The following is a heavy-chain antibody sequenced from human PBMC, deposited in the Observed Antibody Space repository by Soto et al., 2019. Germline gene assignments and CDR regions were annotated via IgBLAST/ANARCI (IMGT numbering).Heavy chain of an antibody. Sequence: QVQLQQWGAGLLKPSDTLSLTCDVYGGYFSRYYWNWIRQPPGKGLEWLGEINHSGSTNYNPSLESRVTISLDTSKTQFSLKLTSVTAADTAVYYCARGEGRLVGTWFDPWGQGTLVTVSS. CDR3: ARGEGRLVGTWFDP. CDR2: INHSGST. V-gene: IGHV4-34*01. CDR1: GGYFSRYY. D-gene: IGHD5-12*01. J-gene: IGHJ5*02.